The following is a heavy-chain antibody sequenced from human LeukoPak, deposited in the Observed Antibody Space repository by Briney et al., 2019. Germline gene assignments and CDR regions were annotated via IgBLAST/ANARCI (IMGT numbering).Heavy chain of an antibody. D-gene: IGHD2-2*01. CDR2: ISSSGSTI. Sequence: PGGSLRLSCAASGFTFGSYEMNWVRQAPGKGLEWVSYISSSGSTIYYADSVKGRFTISRDNAKNSLYLQMNSLRAEDTAVYYCARGWVPAAMGYWGQGTLVTVSS. J-gene: IGHJ4*02. V-gene: IGHV3-48*03. CDR3: ARGWVPAAMGY. CDR1: GFTFGSYE.